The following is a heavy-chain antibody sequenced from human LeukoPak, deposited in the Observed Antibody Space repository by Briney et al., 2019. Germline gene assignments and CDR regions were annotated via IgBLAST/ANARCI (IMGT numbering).Heavy chain of an antibody. CDR1: GFTFRSYW. Sequence: GGSLRLSCAASGFTFRSYWMAWVRQAPGKGLEWVANIKEAESAKHQADSVKGRFTISRDNAQNSVYLQMSSLRGEDTAVYYCARDVGGSLDYWGQGTLVTVSS. V-gene: IGHV3-7*01. D-gene: IGHD3-16*01. CDR3: ARDVGGSLDY. J-gene: IGHJ4*02. CDR2: IKEAESAK.